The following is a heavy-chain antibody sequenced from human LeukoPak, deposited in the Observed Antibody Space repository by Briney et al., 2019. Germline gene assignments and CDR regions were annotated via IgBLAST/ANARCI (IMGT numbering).Heavy chain of an antibody. CDR2: ISGSGGST. V-gene: IGHV3-23*01. CDR1: GFTFSSYA. CDR3: AKARGRVGATTIDY. Sequence: GGSLRLSCAASGFTFSSYAMSWVRQAPGKGLEWVSAISGSGGSTYYADSVKGRFTISRDNSKNTLYLQMNSLRAEDTAVYYCAKARGRVGATTIDYWGQGTLATVSS. J-gene: IGHJ4*02. D-gene: IGHD1-26*01.